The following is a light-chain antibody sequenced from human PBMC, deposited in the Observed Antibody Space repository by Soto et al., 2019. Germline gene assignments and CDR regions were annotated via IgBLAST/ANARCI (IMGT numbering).Light chain of an antibody. V-gene: IGLV2-23*02. CDR1: SSDVGSYNL. CDR2: EVS. Sequence: QSVLTKPASVSGSPGQSSTISCTGTSSDVGSYNLVSWYQQHPGKAPKVMIYEVSKRPSGVPNRFSGSKSGYTASLTISGLQAEDEADYYCCSYAGSSTYVFGTGTKVTVL. CDR3: CSYAGSSTYV. J-gene: IGLJ1*01.